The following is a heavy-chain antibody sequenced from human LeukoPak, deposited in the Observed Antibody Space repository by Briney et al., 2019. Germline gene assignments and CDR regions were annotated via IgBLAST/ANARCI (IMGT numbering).Heavy chain of an antibody. D-gene: IGHD6-19*01. J-gene: IGHJ4*02. V-gene: IGHV4-59*01. CDR1: GGSINSYY. CDR3: ARGAGRYHY. Sequence: SETLSLTCTVSGGSINSYYWSWIRQPPGKGLEWIAYIYYSGTTNYNPSLKSRVTISVDTSKNQFSLKLSSVTAADTAVYYCARGAGRYHYWGQGTLVTVSS. CDR2: IYYSGTT.